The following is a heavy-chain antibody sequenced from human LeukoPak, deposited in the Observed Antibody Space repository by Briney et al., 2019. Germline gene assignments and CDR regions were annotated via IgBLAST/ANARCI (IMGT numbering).Heavy chain of an antibody. D-gene: IGHD3-22*01. CDR2: IIPIFSTA. J-gene: IGHJ3*02. CDR3: AGAYYYDSSGLGHDAFDI. Sequence: SVKVSCKASGGTFSSYAISWVRQAPGQGLEWMGGIIPIFSTANYAQKFQGRVTITTDESTSTAYMELSSLRSEDTAVYYCAGAYYYDSSGLGHDAFDIWGQGTMVTVSS. CDR1: GGTFSSYA. V-gene: IGHV1-69*05.